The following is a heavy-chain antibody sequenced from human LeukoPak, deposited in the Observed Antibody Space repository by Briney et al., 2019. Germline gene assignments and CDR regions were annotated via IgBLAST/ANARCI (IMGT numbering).Heavy chain of an antibody. J-gene: IGHJ4*02. CDR2: VSYDGSDK. V-gene: IGHV3-30*03. D-gene: IGHD1-1*01. Sequence: GGSLRLSCAASEFTFSSYAMHWVRQAPGKGLEWVALVSYDGSDKYYADSVKGRFTISRDNAKNSLYLQMNSLRAEDTAVYYCARDGNWNLDYWGQGTLVTVSS. CDR1: EFTFSSYA. CDR3: ARDGNWNLDY.